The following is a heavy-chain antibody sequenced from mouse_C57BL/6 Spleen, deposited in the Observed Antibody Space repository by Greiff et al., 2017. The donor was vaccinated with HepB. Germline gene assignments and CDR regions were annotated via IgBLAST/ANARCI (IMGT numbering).Heavy chain of an antibody. CDR1: GYTFTSYW. J-gene: IGHJ1*03. CDR3: ARECHYGNYVGWYFDV. CDR2: INPSNGGT. D-gene: IGHD2-1*01. Sequence: VKLQQPGTELVKPGASVKLSCKASGYTFTSYWMHWVKQRPGQGLEWIGNINPSNGGTNYNEKFKSKATLTVDKSSSTAYMQLSSLTSEDSAVYYCARECHYGNYVGWYFDVWGTGTTVTVSS. V-gene: IGHV1-53*01.